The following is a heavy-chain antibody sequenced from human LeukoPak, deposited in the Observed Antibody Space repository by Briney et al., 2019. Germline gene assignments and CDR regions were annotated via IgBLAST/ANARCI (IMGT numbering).Heavy chain of an antibody. J-gene: IGHJ4*02. D-gene: IGHD1-1*01. Sequence: GGSLRLSCTASGFTLSGYWMHWVRLVPGKGLVWVSRISSDGRTTNYADSVKGRFTISRDNAKNTLYLQMNSLRTDDTAVYYCAGTTTTCCNYWGQGTLVSVSS. CDR3: AGTTTTCCNY. CDR1: GFTLSGYW. V-gene: IGHV3-74*01. CDR2: ISSDGRTT.